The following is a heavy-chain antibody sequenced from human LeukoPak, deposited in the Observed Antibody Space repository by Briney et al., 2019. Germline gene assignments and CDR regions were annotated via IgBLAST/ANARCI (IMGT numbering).Heavy chain of an antibody. Sequence: SETLSLTCTVSGGSISSGSYYWSWIRQPAGKGLEWIGRIYTSGSTNYNPSLKSRVTISVDTSKNQFSLKLSSVTAADTAVYYCARVGGPVPAALEDTFDVWGQGTLVVVSS. J-gene: IGHJ3*01. D-gene: IGHD2-2*01. CDR3: ARVGGPVPAALEDTFDV. CDR1: GGSISSGSYY. V-gene: IGHV4-61*02. CDR2: IYTSGST.